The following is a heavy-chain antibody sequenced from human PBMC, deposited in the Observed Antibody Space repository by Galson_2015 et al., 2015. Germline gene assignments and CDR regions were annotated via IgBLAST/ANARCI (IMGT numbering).Heavy chain of an antibody. D-gene: IGHD3-10*01. CDR1: GYTLTNYF. J-gene: IGHJ4*02. CDR3: ARELGGTYYFDY. V-gene: IGHV1-46*04. CDR2: INPSGAAT. Sequence: SVKVSCKASGYTLTNYFIQWVRQAPGQGLEWVGAINPSGAATFYAQKLQGRVTMTRDTPTSTVYVELSSLGSEDTAVYYCARELGGTYYFDYWGLGTLVTVSS.